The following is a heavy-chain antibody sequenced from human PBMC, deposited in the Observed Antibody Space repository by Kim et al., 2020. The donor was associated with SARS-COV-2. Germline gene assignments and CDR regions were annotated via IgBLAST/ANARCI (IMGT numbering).Heavy chain of an antibody. J-gene: IGHJ4*02. CDR2: IYYDGSNK. V-gene: IGHV3-33*01. CDR3: ARLYDDYSYLDY. D-gene: IGHD4-17*01. CDR1: GFTFSDYG. Sequence: GGSLRLSCAASGFTFSDYGMHWVRQAPGKGLEWVAVIYYDGSNKYYADYVKGRFTISRDNPKNTVYLQMNGLRAEDMAVYYCARLYDDYSYLDYWGQGTQVTVSS.